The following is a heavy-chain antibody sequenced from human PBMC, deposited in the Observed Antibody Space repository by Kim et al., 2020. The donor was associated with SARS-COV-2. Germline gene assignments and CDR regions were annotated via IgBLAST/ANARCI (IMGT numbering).Heavy chain of an antibody. D-gene: IGHD6-19*01. CDR2: ISSSSSYI. CDR1: GFTFSSYS. J-gene: IGHJ6*02. Sequence: GGSLRLSCAASGFTFSSYSMNWVRQAPGKGLEWVSSISSSSSYIYYADSVKGRFTISRDNAKNSLYLQMNSLRAEDTAVYYCARDRRSSGWFEDDLYYYYYGMDVWGQGTTVTVSS. V-gene: IGHV3-21*01. CDR3: ARDRRSSGWFEDDLYYYYYGMDV.